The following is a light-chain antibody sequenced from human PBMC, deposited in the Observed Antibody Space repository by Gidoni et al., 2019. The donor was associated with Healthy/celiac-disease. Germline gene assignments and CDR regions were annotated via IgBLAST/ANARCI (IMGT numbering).Light chain of an antibody. J-gene: IGKJ1*01. V-gene: IGKV1-39*01. CDR3: QQCYSTPWT. Sequence: IQMTKSPSSLSASVGERVTITCRASQSISSYLNWYQQKQGKAPRLLIYAASSLQSGVPSRFRGSGSGTDFTLPISSLQSEDFATYYCQQCYSTPWTFGQGTKVEIK. CDR2: AAS. CDR1: QSISSY.